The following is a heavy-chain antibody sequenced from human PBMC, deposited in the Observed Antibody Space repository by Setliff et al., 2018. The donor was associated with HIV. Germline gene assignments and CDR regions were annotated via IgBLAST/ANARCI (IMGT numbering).Heavy chain of an antibody. Sequence: KTSETLSLTCAVYGGSFGDYSWSWIRQLPGKGLEWIGGINHSGGAEYNPSLQSRVTMSIDTSNNQFSLTLSSVTAADTAVYYCARGKDDHNFSPMSLRKTYYYYMDVWGKGTTVTVSS. J-gene: IGHJ6*03. CDR2: INHSGGA. V-gene: IGHV4-34*01. D-gene: IGHD2-15*01. CDR1: GGSFGDYS. CDR3: ARGKDDHNFSPMSLRKTYYYYMDV.